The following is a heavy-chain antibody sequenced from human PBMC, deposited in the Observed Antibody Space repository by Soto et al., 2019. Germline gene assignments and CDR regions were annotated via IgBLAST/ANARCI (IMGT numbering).Heavy chain of an antibody. J-gene: IGHJ6*02. CDR1: GGSISSYY. CDR2: IYYSGIT. Sequence: QVQLRESGPGLVKPSESLCLTCTVSGGSISSYYWSWIRQPPGKGLEWIGYIYYSGITNYNPSLKSRVTISVDTSKNQFSLKLSSVTAADTAVYYCARYKSNYYYGMDVWGQGTTVTVSS. CDR3: ARYKSNYYYGMDV. V-gene: IGHV4-59*01. D-gene: IGHD1-20*01.